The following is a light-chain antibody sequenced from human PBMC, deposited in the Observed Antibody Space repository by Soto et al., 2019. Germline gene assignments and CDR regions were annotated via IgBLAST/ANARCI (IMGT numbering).Light chain of an antibody. V-gene: IGLV2-8*01. Sequence: SVVTPPPSPSGSPGQSVTISCTGTNSDVGGYNYVSWYQQHPGKALKLMIYEVSKRPSGVPDRFSGSKSGNTASLSVSGLQAEDEADYYCSSYAGSNNFVFGTGTKVTVL. CDR3: SSYAGSNNFV. CDR2: EVS. J-gene: IGLJ1*01. CDR1: NSDVGGYNY.